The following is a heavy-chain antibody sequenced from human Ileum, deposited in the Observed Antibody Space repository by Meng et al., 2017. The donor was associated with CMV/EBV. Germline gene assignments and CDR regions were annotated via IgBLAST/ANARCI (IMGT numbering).Heavy chain of an antibody. J-gene: IGHJ3*02. CDR2: INSEGSHT. Sequence: GESLNSCAASGFTFSKHWMHWVRQVPGKGLVWVSYINSEGSHTTYADSVRGRFTISRDNSKNTLYLQMNSLRVEDTADYYCARGGPGAFDIWGQGTMVTVSS. CDR1: GFTFSKHW. D-gene: IGHD3-16*01. V-gene: IGHV3-74*01. CDR3: ARGGPGAFDI.